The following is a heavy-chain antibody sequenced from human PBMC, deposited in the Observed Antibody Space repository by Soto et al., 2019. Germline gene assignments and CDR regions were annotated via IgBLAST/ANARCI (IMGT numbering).Heavy chain of an antibody. D-gene: IGHD2-15*01. CDR1: GGTFSSYT. Sequence: QVQLVQSGAEVKKPGSSVKVSCKASGGTFSSYTISWVRQAPGQGLEWMGRIIPILGIANYAQKFQGRVTITADKSTSTAYMELSSLRSEDTAVYYCARGAYCSGGSCWDAFDIWGQGTMVTASS. CDR3: ARGAYCSGGSCWDAFDI. CDR2: IIPILGIA. J-gene: IGHJ3*02. V-gene: IGHV1-69*02.